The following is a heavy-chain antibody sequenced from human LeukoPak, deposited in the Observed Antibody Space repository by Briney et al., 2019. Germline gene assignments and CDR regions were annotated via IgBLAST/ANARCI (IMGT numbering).Heavy chain of an antibody. J-gene: IGHJ6*02. V-gene: IGHV3-30*03. CDR3: TTMIVVVIPPEGMDV. Sequence: GRSLRLSCAASGFTFSSYGMHWVRQAPGKGLEWVAVISYDGGNKYYADSVKGRFTISRDNSKNTLYLQMNSLRAEDTAVYYCTTMIVVVIPPEGMDVWGQGTTVTVSS. CDR2: ISYDGGNK. CDR1: GFTFSSYG. D-gene: IGHD3-22*01.